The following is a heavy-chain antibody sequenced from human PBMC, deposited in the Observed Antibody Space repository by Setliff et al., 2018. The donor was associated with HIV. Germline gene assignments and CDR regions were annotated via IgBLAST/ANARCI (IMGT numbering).Heavy chain of an antibody. CDR3: ARQGRGGDYYDSSGYYVSI. Sequence: PGESLKISCKGSGYSFTSYWIGWVRQMPGKGLEWMGIIYPGDSDTRYSPSFQGQVTISADKSISTAYLQWSSLKASDTAMYYCARQGRGGDYYDSSGYYVSIWGRGTMVTVSS. J-gene: IGHJ3*02. D-gene: IGHD3-22*01. CDR1: GYSFTSYW. V-gene: IGHV5-51*01. CDR2: IYPGDSDT.